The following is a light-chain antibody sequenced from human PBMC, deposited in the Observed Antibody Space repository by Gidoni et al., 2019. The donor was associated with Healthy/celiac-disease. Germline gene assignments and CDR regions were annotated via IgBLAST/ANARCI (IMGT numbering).Light chain of an antibody. CDR2: GAS. Sequence: EFVLRQSPGTLSLSPGERATLSCRASQSVSSSYLAWYQQKPGQAPRLLIYGASSRATGIPDRFSGSGSGTDFTLTISRLEPEDFAVYYCQQYGSSPSTFGQGTKVEIK. CDR1: QSVSSSY. CDR3: QQYGSSPST. V-gene: IGKV3-20*01. J-gene: IGKJ1*01.